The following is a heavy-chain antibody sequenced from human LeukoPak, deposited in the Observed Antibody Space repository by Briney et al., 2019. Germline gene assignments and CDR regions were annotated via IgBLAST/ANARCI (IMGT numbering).Heavy chain of an antibody. V-gene: IGHV4-39*06. CDR3: ARDTPTYGSGSPSAMDV. D-gene: IGHD3-10*01. J-gene: IGHJ6*04. CDR2: IYYSGST. CDR1: GGSISSSSYY. Sequence: SETLSLTCTVSGGSISSSSYYWGWIRQPPGKGLEWIGSIYYSGSTYYNPSLKSRVTISVDTSKNQFPLKLSSVTAADTAVYYCARDTPTYGSGSPSAMDVWGKGTTVTVSS.